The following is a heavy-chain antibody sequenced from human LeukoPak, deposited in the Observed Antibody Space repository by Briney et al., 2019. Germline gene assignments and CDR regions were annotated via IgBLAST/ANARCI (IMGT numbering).Heavy chain of an antibody. V-gene: IGHV4-30-2*03. CDR2: IYYSGNT. J-gene: IGHJ4*02. CDR1: GGSVNSGTHS. Sequence: SETLSLTCAVSGGSVNSGTHSWSWIRQPPGKGLEYIGYIYYSGNTYYNPSLKSRVTISVDTSKNQFSLKLSSVTAADTAVYYCARHPFVYYDILTGDFDYWGQGTLVTVSS. CDR3: ARHPFVYYDILTGDFDY. D-gene: IGHD3-9*01.